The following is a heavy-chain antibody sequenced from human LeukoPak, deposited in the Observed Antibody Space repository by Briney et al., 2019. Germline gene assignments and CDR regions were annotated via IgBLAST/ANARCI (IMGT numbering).Heavy chain of an antibody. D-gene: IGHD3-10*01. V-gene: IGHV1-18*01. CDR3: ATASYYYGSGSPREVDY. CDR1: GYTFTSYG. CDR2: ISAYNGNT. Sequence: ASVKVSCKASGYTFTSYGISWVRQAPGQGLEWMGWISAYNGNTNYAQKLQGRVTMTEDTSTDTAYMELSSLRSEDTAVYYCATASYYYGSGSPREVDYWGQGTLVTVSS. J-gene: IGHJ4*02.